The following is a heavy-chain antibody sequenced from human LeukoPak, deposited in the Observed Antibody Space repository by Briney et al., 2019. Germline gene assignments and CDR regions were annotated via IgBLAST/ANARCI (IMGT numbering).Heavy chain of an antibody. J-gene: IGHJ4*02. D-gene: IGHD1-7*01. CDR3: ARGNWNSRFDY. Sequence: PSETLSLTCTVSGGSVSSGSYYWSWIRQPPGKGLEWIGYIYYSGSTNYNPSLKSRVTISVDTSKNQFSLKLSSVTAADTAVYYCARGNWNSRFDYWGQGTLVTVSP. CDR2: IYYSGST. V-gene: IGHV4-61*01. CDR1: GGSVSSGSYY.